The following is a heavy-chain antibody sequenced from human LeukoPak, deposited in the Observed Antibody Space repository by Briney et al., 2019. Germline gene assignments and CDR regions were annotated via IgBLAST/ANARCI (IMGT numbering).Heavy chain of an antibody. J-gene: IGHJ3*02. Sequence: GESLKISCKGSGYRFTTYWIVWVRQMPGKGLEWMGIIYPGDSDTRDSPSFQGQVTISADKSITTAYLQWSSLKASDTAMYYCARLSRMATTLDAFDIWGQGTMVTVSS. D-gene: IGHD5-24*01. CDR1: GYRFTTYW. CDR3: ARLSRMATTLDAFDI. V-gene: IGHV5-51*01. CDR2: IYPGDSDT.